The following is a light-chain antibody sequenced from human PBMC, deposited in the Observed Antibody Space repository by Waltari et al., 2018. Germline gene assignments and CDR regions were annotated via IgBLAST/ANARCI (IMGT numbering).Light chain of an antibody. CDR3: QQYGSSPNT. J-gene: IGKJ2*01. CDR2: GAS. CDR1: QSISSSY. Sequence: EIVLTQSPGTLSLSPGKRATLSCRASQSISSSYLAWYQQKPGQAPRLLIYGASSRVTGIPDRFSGSGSGTDFTLTISRLEPEDFAVYYCQQYGSSPNTFGQGTKLEIK. V-gene: IGKV3-20*01.